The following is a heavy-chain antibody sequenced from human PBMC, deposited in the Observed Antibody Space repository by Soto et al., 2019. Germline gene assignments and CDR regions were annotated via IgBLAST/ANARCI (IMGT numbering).Heavy chain of an antibody. V-gene: IGHV3-30*03. Sequence: GGSLRLSCAASGFTFSSYGMHWVRQAPGKGLEWVAVISYDGSNKYYADSVKGRFTISRDNSKNTLYLQMNSLRAEDMAVYYCARDLYTDRIAVAVCWGQGTLVTVSS. CDR2: ISYDGSNK. D-gene: IGHD6-19*01. CDR1: GFTFSSYG. J-gene: IGHJ4*02. CDR3: ARDLYTDRIAVAVC.